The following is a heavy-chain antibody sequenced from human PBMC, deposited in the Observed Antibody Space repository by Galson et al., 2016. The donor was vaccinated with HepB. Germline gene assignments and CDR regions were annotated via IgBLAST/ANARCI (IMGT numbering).Heavy chain of an antibody. Sequence: SLRLSCAASGFTFSSYSMHWVRQAPGKGLEWVAVVSSAGTNTYYADSVKGRFTVSRDNSKNTLFLHMTSLRADDTARYYCLSTTLTTTLGGQGPLVIVSA. V-gene: IGHV3-30*07. D-gene: IGHD4-17*01. CDR3: LSTTLTTTL. CDR2: VSSAGTNT. CDR1: GFTFSSYS. J-gene: IGHJ4*02.